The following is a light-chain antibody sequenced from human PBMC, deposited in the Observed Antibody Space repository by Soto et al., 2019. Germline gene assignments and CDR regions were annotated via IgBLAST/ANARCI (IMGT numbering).Light chain of an antibody. Sequence: DIVMTQSPLSLPVTPGEPASIPCRSSQSLLHSNGYNYLDWYLQKPGQSPQLLIYLGSSRASGVPDGFSGSGSGTDFTLKISRVEAEDVGVYYCMQALQTPWTCGQGTKLEI. CDR1: QSLLHSNGYNY. V-gene: IGKV2-28*01. CDR2: LGS. CDR3: MQALQTPWT. J-gene: IGKJ2*02.